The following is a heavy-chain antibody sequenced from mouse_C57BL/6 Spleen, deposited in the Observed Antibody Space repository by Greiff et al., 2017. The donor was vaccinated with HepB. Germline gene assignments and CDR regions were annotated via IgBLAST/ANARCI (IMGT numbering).Heavy chain of an antibody. CDR3: ARDSSGYVRGDY. V-gene: IGHV1-82*01. CDR2: IYPGDGDT. J-gene: IGHJ4*01. D-gene: IGHD3-2*02. CDR1: GYAFSSSW. Sequence: QVQLQQSGPELVKPGASVKISCKASGYAFSSSWMNWVKQRPGKGLEWIGRIYPGDGDTNYNGKFKGKATLTADKSSSTAYMQLSSLTSEDSAVYFCARDSSGYVRGDYWGQGTSVTVSS.